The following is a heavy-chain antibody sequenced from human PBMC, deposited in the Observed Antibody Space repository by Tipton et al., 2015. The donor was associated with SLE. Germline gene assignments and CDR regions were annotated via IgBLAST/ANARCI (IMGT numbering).Heavy chain of an antibody. CDR1: GVSISNYY. J-gene: IGHJ4*02. D-gene: IGHD2-21*01. Sequence: TLSLTCYVTGVSISNYYWTWIRQSPGKGLEWIGNVYKNYNPSLESRVTTSVDTSRNLFSLNLSSVTAADTAVYYCARHPKRESGSQFLFDYWGQGTLVTVSS. CDR2: VYKN. CDR3: ARHPKRESGSQFLFDY. V-gene: IGHV4-59*08.